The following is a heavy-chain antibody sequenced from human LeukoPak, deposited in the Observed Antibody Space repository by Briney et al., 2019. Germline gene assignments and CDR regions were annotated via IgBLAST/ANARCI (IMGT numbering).Heavy chain of an antibody. CDR3: ARGYGGDYYYYYYYMDV. V-gene: IGHV4-30-2*01. J-gene: IGHJ6*03. CDR1: GGSISSGGYY. CDR2: IYHSGST. D-gene: IGHD4-17*01. Sequence: SETLSLTCTVSGGSISSGGYYWSWIRQPPGKGLEWIGYIYHSGSTYYNPSLKSRATISVDRSKNQFSLKLSSVTAADTAVYYCARGYGGDYYYYYYYMDVWGKGTTVTVSS.